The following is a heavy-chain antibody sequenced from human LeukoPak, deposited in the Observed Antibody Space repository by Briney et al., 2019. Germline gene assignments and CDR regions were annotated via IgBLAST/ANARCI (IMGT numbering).Heavy chain of an antibody. CDR3: ARAPYSSSFLDY. J-gene: IGHJ4*02. D-gene: IGHD6-13*01. CDR1: GFTFSSYG. V-gene: IGHV3-30*02. Sequence: GGSLRLSCAASGFTFSSYGMHWVRQAPGKGLEWVAFIRYDRSNKYYADSVKGRFTISRDNSKNTLYLQMNSLRAEDTAVYYCARAPYSSSFLDYWGQGTLVTVSS. CDR2: IRYDRSNK.